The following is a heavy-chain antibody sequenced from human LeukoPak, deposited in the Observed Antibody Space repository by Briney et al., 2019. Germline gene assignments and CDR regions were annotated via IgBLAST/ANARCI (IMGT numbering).Heavy chain of an antibody. D-gene: IGHD5-18*01. V-gene: IGHV3-49*04. CDR2: IRSKAYRGTT. Sequence: GRSLRLSCTASGFTFGDHAMSWVRQAPGKGLEWVGFIRSKAYRGTTEYAASVQGRFTISRDDSKSVVYLQMNSLKTEDTAFYYCARGPMQLWIHNAMDVWGQGTTVTVSS. CDR3: ARGPMQLWIHNAMDV. CDR1: GFTFGDHA. J-gene: IGHJ6*02.